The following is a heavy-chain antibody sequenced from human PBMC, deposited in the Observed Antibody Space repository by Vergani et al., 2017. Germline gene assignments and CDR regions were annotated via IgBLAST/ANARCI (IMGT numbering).Heavy chain of an antibody. J-gene: IGHJ3*02. CDR2: ISYDGSNK. CDR3: ARDSSNYYDSSGYFEASTFDI. V-gene: IGHV3-30-3*01. CDR1: GFTFSSYA. Sequence: QVQLVESGGGVVQPGRSLRLSCAASGFTFSSYAMHWVRQAPGKGLEWVAVISYDGSNKYYADSVKGRFTISRDNSTNTLYLQMNSLRAEDTAVYYCARDSSNYYDSSGYFEASTFDIWGQGTMVTVSS. D-gene: IGHD3-22*01.